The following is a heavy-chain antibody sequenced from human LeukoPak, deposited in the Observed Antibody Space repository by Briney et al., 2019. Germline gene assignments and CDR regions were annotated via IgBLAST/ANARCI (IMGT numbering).Heavy chain of an antibody. Sequence: SVKVSCKVSGYTLTELSMHWVRQAPGQGLEWMGGIIPIFGTANYAQKFQGRVTITADESTSTAYMELSSLRSEDTAVYYCARAIGWLQPDYWGQGTLVTVSS. J-gene: IGHJ4*02. CDR1: GYTLTELS. V-gene: IGHV1-69*13. D-gene: IGHD5-24*01. CDR3: ARAIGWLQPDY. CDR2: IIPIFGTA.